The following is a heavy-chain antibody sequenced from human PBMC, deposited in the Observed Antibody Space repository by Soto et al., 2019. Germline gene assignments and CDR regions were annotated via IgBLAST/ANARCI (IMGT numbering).Heavy chain of an antibody. V-gene: IGHV3-23*01. Sequence: GGSLRLSCAASGFTFSSYHMSWVRQAPGKGLEWVSAISGSGDTTYYADSVKGRFTISRDNSKNTMFLQMDSLTADDTAIYYCAQVIVATVTAYWGQGTLVTVSS. D-gene: IGHD3-22*01. J-gene: IGHJ4*02. CDR2: ISGSGDTT. CDR1: GFTFSSYH. CDR3: AQVIVATVTAY.